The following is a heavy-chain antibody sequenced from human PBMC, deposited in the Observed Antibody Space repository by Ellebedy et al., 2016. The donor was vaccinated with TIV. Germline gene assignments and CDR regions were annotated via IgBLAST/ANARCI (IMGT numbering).Heavy chain of an antibody. CDR2: INHSGST. CDR3: ARGPIVLEPAAYSEVDTAMVRQIYHFDN. D-gene: IGHD5-18*01. V-gene: IGHV4-34*01. CDR1: GESFSGYY. J-gene: IGHJ4*02. Sequence: SETLSLTCGVFGESFSGYYWSWIRQPPGKGLEWIGEINHSGSTKNNPSLKSRVTISVDTSKNQFSLKLNSVIAADSAVYYCARGPIVLEPAAYSEVDTAMVRQIYHFDNWGQGTLVTVSS.